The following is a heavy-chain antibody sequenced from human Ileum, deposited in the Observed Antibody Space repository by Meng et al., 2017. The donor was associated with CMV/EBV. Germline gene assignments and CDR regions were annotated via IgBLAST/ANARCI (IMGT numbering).Heavy chain of an antibody. V-gene: IGHV3-11*01. CDR3: VRAEYGDYGGY. J-gene: IGHJ4*02. CDR2: ISGSNNTI. D-gene: IGHD4-17*01. CDR1: GFIMRDYY. Sequence: GGSLRLSCATSGFIMRDYYLAWIRQAPGKGLEWISYISGSNNTIYYADSVKGRFTTSRDNAMRSLYLQMTSLTAEDTAVYYCVRAEYGDYGGYWGQGTLVTVSS.